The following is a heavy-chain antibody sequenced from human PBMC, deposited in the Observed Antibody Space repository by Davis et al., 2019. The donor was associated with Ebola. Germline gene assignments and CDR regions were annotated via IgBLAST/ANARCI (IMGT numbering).Heavy chain of an antibody. V-gene: IGHV1-46*01. J-gene: IGHJ4*02. CDR2: INPSGGST. Sequence: ASVKVSCKSSKYSFTTYYMHWVRQAPGQGLEWMGIINPSGGSTSYAQKFQGRVTMTRDTSTSTVYMELSSLRSEDTAVYYCASYDYGDHDYWGQGTLVTVSS. CDR1: KYSFTTYY. CDR3: ASYDYGDHDY. D-gene: IGHD4-17*01.